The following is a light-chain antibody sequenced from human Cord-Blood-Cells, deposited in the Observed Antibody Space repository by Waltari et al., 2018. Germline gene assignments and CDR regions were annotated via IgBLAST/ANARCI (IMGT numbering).Light chain of an antibody. CDR1: QGISSA. J-gene: IGKJ4*01. V-gene: IGKV1D-13*01. Sequence: AIQLTPSPSSLSASVGDRVTITCRASQGISSALVWYQQKPGKAPKLLIYDASSLESGVPSRVSGSGSWTDFTRTISSLQAEYFATYYCQQFNNYPLTFGGGTKVESK. CDR2: DAS. CDR3: QQFNNYPLT.